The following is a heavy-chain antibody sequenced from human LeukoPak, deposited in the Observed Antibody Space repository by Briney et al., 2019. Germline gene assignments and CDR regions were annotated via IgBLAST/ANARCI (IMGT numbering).Heavy chain of an antibody. J-gene: IGHJ6*02. CDR3: AREGGSSSSWYGYYYYGMDV. D-gene: IGHD6-13*01. CDR1: GGSISSYY. Sequence: PSETLSLTCTVSGGSISSYYWSWIRQPPGKGLEWIGYIYYSGSTNYNPSLKSRVTISVDTSKNQFSLKLSSVTAADTAVYYCAREGGSSSSWYGYYYYGMDVWGQGTTVTVSS. CDR2: IYYSGST. V-gene: IGHV4-59*01.